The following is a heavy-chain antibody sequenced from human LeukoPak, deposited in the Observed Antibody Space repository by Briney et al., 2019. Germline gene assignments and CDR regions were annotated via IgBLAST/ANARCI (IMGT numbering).Heavy chain of an antibody. CDR3: ARFPRGRVQRDAFDI. D-gene: IGHD2-15*01. Sequence: SETLSLTCTVSVGSISSSSYYWGWIRQPPGKGLEWIGSIYYSGSTYYNPSLKSRVTISVDTSKNQFSLKLSSVTAADTAVYYCARFPRGRVQRDAFDIWGQGTMVTVSS. CDR2: IYYSGST. J-gene: IGHJ3*02. V-gene: IGHV4-39*07. CDR1: VGSISSSSYY.